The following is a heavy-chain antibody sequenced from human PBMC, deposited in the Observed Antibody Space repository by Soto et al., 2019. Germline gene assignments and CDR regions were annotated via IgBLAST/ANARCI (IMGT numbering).Heavy chain of an antibody. J-gene: IGHJ6*02. D-gene: IGHD1-1*01. CDR3: ARHRIQLERYYYYGMDV. CDR2: IDPSDSYT. V-gene: IGHV5-10-1*01. Sequence: KVSCKASGYTFTSYGISWVRQMPGKGLEWMGRIDPSDSYTNYSPSFQGHVTISADKSISTAYLQWSSLKASDTAMYYCARHRIQLERYYYYGMDVWGQGTTVTVSS. CDR1: GYTFTSYG.